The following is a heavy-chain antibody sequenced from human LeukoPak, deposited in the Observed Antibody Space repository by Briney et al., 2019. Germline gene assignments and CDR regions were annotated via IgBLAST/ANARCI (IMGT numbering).Heavy chain of an antibody. Sequence: GGSLRLSCAASGFTFSTYGMSWVRQAPGKGLEWVSAISASGGSTYYADSVKGRFTISRDNSKNTLYLQMNSLRAEDTAVYYCAKDRWELSLTWGKGTTVTVSS. J-gene: IGHJ6*04. CDR3: AKDRWELSLT. CDR2: ISASGGST. D-gene: IGHD1-26*01. V-gene: IGHV3-23*01. CDR1: GFTFSTYG.